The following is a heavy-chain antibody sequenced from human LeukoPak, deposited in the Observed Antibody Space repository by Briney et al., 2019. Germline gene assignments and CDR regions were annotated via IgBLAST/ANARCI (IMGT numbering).Heavy chain of an antibody. CDR2: IYYSGST. CDR3: ARDRGSGSYGWFDP. D-gene: IGHD1-26*01. J-gene: IGHJ5*02. CDR1: GGSISSGGYY. V-gene: IGHV4-31*03. Sequence: PSETLSLTCTVSGGSISSGGYYWSWIRQHPGKGLAWIGYIYYSGSTYYNPSLKSRVTISVDTSKNQFSLKLSSVTAADTAVYYCARDRGSGSYGWFDPWGQGTLVTVSS.